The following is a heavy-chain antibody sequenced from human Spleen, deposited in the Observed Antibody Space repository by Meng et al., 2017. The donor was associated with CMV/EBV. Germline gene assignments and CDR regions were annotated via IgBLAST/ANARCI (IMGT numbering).Heavy chain of an antibody. CDR1: GFTFSGYA. V-gene: IGHV3-23*01. D-gene: IGHD3-10*01. CDR3: AKLRDYYGSGSYFEY. CDR2: ITGSGGST. Sequence: GESLKISCAASGFTFSGYAMSWVRQAPGKGLEWVSAITGSGGSTDYADSVKGRFSVSRDNSKNTLYLQMDNLRVEDTAVYYCAKLRDYYGSGSYFEYWGQGTLVTVSS. J-gene: IGHJ4*02.